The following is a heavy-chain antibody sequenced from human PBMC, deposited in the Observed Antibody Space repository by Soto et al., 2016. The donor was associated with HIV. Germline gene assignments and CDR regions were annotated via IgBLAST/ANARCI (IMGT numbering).Heavy chain of an antibody. D-gene: IGHD4-4*01. J-gene: IGHJ4*02. CDR3: ARGVEITTVGAIDY. Sequence: VQLVESGGGVVQPERSLRLSCATSGFTFSHHGMHWVRQAPGKGLEWVAFIWYHGNNKYYADSVKGRFSLSRDNSKNTVYMQMNSLRVEDTAIYYCARGVEITTVGAIDYWGQGTLVIVSS. CDR1: GFTFSHHG. CDR2: IWYHGNNK. V-gene: IGHV3-33*01.